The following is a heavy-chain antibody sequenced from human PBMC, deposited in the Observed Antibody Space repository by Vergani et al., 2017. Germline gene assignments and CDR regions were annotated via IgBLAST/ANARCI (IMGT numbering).Heavy chain of an antibody. CDR2: IYYSGST. CDR3: ARGIIAAAGKTRGNWFDP. J-gene: IGHJ5*02. V-gene: IGHV4-61*01. CDR1: GGSISSGSYY. D-gene: IGHD6-13*01. Sequence: QVQLQESGPGLVKPSQTLSLTCTVSGGSISSGSYYWSWIRQPPGKGLEWIGYIYYSGSTNYNPSLKSRVTISVDTSKNQFSLKLSSVTAADTAMYYCARGIIAAAGKTRGNWFDPWGQGTLVTVSS.